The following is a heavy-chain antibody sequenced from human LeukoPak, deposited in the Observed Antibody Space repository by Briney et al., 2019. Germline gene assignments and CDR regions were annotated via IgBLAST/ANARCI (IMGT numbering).Heavy chain of an antibody. V-gene: IGHV4-39*01. Sequence: PSETLSLTCTVSGGSISSSSYYWGWIRQPPGKGLEWIGSIYYSGSTYYNPSLKSRVTISVDTSKNQFSLKLSSVTAADTAVYYCARGDTGSYYTPAFDYWGQGTLVTVSS. D-gene: IGHD3-10*01. CDR2: IYYSGST. J-gene: IGHJ4*02. CDR3: ARGDTGSYYTPAFDY. CDR1: GGSISSSSYY.